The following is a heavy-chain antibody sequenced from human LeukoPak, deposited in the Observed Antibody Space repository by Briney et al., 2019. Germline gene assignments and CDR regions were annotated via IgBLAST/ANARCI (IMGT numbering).Heavy chain of an antibody. D-gene: IGHD1-1*01. J-gene: IGHJ4*01. CDR3: ARDNDKVVDH. CDR2: ITAYNGNR. V-gene: IGHV1-18*01. CDR1: GYTFSNYG. Sequence: ASVKVSCKTSGYTFSNYGISWVRQAPGQGLEWVGWITAYNGNRLYAQRFQGRITLTTDTSTSTSYMELRSLEYDDTAIYYCARDNDKVVDHWGRGTLVTVSS.